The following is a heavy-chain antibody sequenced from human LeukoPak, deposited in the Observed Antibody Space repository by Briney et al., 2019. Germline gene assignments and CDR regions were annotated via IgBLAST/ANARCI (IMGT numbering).Heavy chain of an antibody. CDR3: VAEDFWSGYYRVYHYFQMDV. Sequence: PGGSLRLSCATSGFTFTSYAMSWVRQAPGEGLSWFPIFGGVGGGTYYADSVKGRFTISRDNSKNTLYLQMNSLRAEDTAVYYCVAEDFWSGYYRVYHYFQMDVWGKGTTVTVSS. CDR1: GFTFTSYA. CDR2: FGGVGGGT. J-gene: IGHJ6*04. V-gene: IGHV3-23*01. D-gene: IGHD3-3*01.